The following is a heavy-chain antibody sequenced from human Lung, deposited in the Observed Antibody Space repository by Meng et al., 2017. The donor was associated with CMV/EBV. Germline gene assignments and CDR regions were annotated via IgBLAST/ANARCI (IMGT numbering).Heavy chain of an antibody. D-gene: IGHD2-21*01. Sequence: GEXXKISCQGSGYXFASYWIGWVRQMPGKGLEWMGIIYPGDSDTRYSPSFEGQVTISADKSISTAYLQWSSLKASDTAMYYCTKSCGGDCYAQYYYYGMDVWXQGTTVTVSS. V-gene: IGHV5-51*01. J-gene: IGHJ6*02. CDR1: GYXFASYW. CDR3: TKSCGGDCYAQYYYYGMDV. CDR2: IYPGDSDT.